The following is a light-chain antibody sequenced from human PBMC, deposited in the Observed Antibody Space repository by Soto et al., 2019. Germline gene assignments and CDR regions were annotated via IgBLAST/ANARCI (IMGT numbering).Light chain of an antibody. CDR3: SSYASSGTLFV. V-gene: IGLV2-14*01. CDR2: EVT. CDR1: TSDVGGHNY. J-gene: IGLJ1*01. Sequence: QSVLTQPASVSGSPGQSITVSCTRTTSDVGGHNYVSWFQQHPGHAPKLFIYEVTTRPSGVYTRFSVSTSGNPASLTISGLRAEDEADYRCSSYASSGTLFVCGTGTKATVL.